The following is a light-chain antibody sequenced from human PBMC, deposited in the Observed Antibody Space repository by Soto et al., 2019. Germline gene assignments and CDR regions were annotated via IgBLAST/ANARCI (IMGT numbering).Light chain of an antibody. V-gene: IGKV1-39*01. J-gene: IGKJ1*01. CDR3: QQTYNPPRT. CDR1: ETIASY. CDR2: AAS. Sequence: DIQMTQSPSSLSASVGDRVTTTCRASETIASYVNWYQQRPGKAPKLLIYAASTLQSGVPSRFGGSGSGTDFTLTITSLQPEDFATYFCQQTYNPPRTFGQGTRL.